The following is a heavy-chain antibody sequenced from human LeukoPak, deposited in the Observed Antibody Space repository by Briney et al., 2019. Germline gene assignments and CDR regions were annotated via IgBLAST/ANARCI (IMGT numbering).Heavy chain of an antibody. D-gene: IGHD6-13*01. CDR2: IYTSGST. CDR1: GGSISSYY. Sequence: PSETLSLTCTVSGGSISSYYWSWIRQPAGKGLEWIGRIYTSGSTNYNPSLKRRVTMSVDTSKNQFSLKLSSVTAADTAVYYCASQYSSSWYDSYYYMDVWGKGTTVTVSS. J-gene: IGHJ6*03. CDR3: ASQYSSSWYDSYYYMDV. V-gene: IGHV4-4*07.